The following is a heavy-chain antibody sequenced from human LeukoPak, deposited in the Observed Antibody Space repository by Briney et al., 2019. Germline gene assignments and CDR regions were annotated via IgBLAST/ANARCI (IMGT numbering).Heavy chain of an antibody. Sequence: KPSETLSLTCAVYGGSFSGYYWSWIRQPPGKGLEWIGEINHSGSTNYNPSLKSRVTISVDTSKNQFSLKLSSVTAADTAVYYCARAYSSSWGGFDPWGQGTLVTVSS. D-gene: IGHD6-13*01. V-gene: IGHV4-34*01. J-gene: IGHJ5*02. CDR1: GGSFSGYY. CDR3: ARAYSSSWGGFDP. CDR2: INHSGST.